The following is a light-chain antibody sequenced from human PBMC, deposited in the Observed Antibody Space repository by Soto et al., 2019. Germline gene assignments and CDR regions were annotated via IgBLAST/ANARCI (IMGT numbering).Light chain of an antibody. CDR1: QSFTSRS. J-gene: IGKJ1*01. CDR3: QQYGSSPTWT. V-gene: IGKV3-20*01. Sequence: EIVLTQSPGTLSLSPGERATLSCRASQSFTSRSLAWYQQKPGQPPRLLIYGASSRATGIPDRFSGSGSGTDFTLTISRLEPEDSAVYYCQQYGSSPTWTFGQGAKVDNK. CDR2: GAS.